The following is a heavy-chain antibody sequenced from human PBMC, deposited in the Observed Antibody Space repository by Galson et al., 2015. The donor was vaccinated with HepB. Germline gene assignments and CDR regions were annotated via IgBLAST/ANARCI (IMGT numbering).Heavy chain of an antibody. J-gene: IGHJ3*02. D-gene: IGHD3-10*02. CDR1: GFSFSSYG. CDR2: IRYDGSYK. Sequence: SLRLSCAASGFSFSSYGMNWVRQAPGKGLEWVAYIRYDGSYKDHADPVKGRFTISRDNSKNTLFLQMNTLRPEDTALYYCAKPLPTSGPFYNVGFDTWGQGTMVIVSS. V-gene: IGHV3-30*02. CDR3: AKPLPTSGPFYNVGFDT.